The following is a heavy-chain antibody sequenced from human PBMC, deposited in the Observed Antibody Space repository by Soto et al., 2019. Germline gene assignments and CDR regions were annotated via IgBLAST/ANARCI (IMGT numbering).Heavy chain of an antibody. CDR1: GFTFSRYS. V-gene: IGHV3-21*06. CDR3: ARERTSKGGLDI. Sequence: GGSLRLSCAASGFTFSRYSMNWVRQTPGKGLEWVSSIRSTGSYIYYADSVKGRFTITRDNAKNTLYLEMHSLTVDDTAVYYCARERTSKGGLDIWGQGTTVTVSS. CDR2: IRSTGSYI. J-gene: IGHJ6*02.